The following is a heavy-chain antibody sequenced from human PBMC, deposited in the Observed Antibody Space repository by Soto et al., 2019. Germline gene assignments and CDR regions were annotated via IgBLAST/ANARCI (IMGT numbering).Heavy chain of an antibody. CDR2: IDGAGGSA. J-gene: IGHJ6*02. D-gene: IGHD4-4*01. CDR3: ASVSPPQYYYGVAV. Sequence: GSLRLSCAASGFTFSNYWMHWVRQAPGKGLVWVSRIDGAGGSATYADFVKGRFTISRDNAKNTLYLQMNSLRAEDTALYYCASVSPPQYYYGVAVWVQGTTVTVS. V-gene: IGHV3-74*01. CDR1: GFTFSNYW.